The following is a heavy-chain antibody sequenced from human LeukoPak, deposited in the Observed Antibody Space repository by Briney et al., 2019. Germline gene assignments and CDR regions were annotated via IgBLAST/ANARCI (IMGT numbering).Heavy chain of an antibody. Sequence: GGSLRLSCAASGFTFSSYGMHWVRQAPGKGLERVSTISGRIRGSGGSTYYADSVKGRFTVSRDNSKSTLYLQMNSQRAEDTAVYYCAKPEETYYYDSSGYSSYGMDVWGQGTTVTVSS. V-gene: IGHV3-23*01. J-gene: IGHJ6*02. CDR2: ISGRIRGSGGST. D-gene: IGHD3-22*01. CDR3: AKPEETYYYDSSGYSSYGMDV. CDR1: GFTFSSYG.